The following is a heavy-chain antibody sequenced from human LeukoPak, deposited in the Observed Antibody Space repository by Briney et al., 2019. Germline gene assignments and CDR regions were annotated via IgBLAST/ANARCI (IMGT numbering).Heavy chain of an antibody. CDR2: IYYSGST. V-gene: IGHV4-59*01. Sequence: SETLSLTCTVAGGSISSYYWSWIRQPPGKGLEWIGYIYYSGSTNHNPSLKSRVTISVDTSKNQFSLKLSSVTAADTAVYYCAREVEMATGGAFDIWGQGTMVTVSS. CDR1: GGSISSYY. CDR3: AREVEMATGGAFDI. D-gene: IGHD5-12*01. J-gene: IGHJ3*02.